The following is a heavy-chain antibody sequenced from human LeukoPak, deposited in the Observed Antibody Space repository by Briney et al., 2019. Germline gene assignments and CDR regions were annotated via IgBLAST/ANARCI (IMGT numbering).Heavy chain of an antibody. V-gene: IGHV3-23*01. CDR1: GFTFSSYA. D-gene: IGHD3-3*01. Sequence: PGGSLRLSCAASGFTFSSYAMSWVRQAPGKGLEWVSAISGSGGSTYYADSVKGRFTISRDNSKNTLYLRMNSLRAEDTAVYYCAKTGPRTIFGVVIIQHFDYWGQGTLVTVSS. CDR3: AKTGPRTIFGVVIIQHFDY. CDR2: ISGSGGST. J-gene: IGHJ4*02.